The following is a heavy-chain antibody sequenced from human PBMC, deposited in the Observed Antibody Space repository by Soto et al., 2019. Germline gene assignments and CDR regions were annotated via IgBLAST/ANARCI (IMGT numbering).Heavy chain of an antibody. J-gene: IGHJ4*02. Sequence: KTSETLSLTCTVSGGSISSYYWSWIRQPPGKGLEWIGYIYYSGSTNYNPSLKSRVTISVDTSKNQFSLKLSSVTAADTAVYYCARVGYYDSSGDLTYFFDYWGQGTLVTVSS. CDR1: GGSISSYY. D-gene: IGHD3-22*01. CDR3: ARVGYYDSSGDLTYFFDY. CDR2: IYYSGST. V-gene: IGHV4-59*01.